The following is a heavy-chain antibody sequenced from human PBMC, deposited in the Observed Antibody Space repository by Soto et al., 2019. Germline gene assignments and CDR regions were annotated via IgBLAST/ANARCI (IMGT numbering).Heavy chain of an antibody. CDR3: ARDHYYDSSGYYYGDY. V-gene: IGHV1-18*01. CDR1: GYTFTSYG. D-gene: IGHD3-22*01. Sequence: GASVKVSCKASGYTFTSYGISWVRQAPGQGLEWMGWISAYNGNTNYAQKLQGRVTMTTDTSTSTAYMELRSLRSDDTAVYYCARDHYYDSSGYYYGDYWGQGTLVTVSS. CDR2: ISAYNGNT. J-gene: IGHJ4*02.